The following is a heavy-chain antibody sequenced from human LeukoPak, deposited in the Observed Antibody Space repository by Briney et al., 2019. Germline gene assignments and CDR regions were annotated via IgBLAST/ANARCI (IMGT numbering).Heavy chain of an antibody. CDR3: ARISQSSGGFYY. J-gene: IGHJ4*02. CDR2: ISCRGST. V-gene: IGHV4-31*02. D-gene: IGHD2-15*01. CDR1: GGSISNSGGFY. Sequence: SESLSLTCTVSGGSISNSGGFYWSWIPQHPAYSLEWICFISCRGSTYYNPSLKSPDSMSLDTSRSQFSLRLTSVTDEETAVYYCARISQSSGGFYYWGQGTLVTVSS.